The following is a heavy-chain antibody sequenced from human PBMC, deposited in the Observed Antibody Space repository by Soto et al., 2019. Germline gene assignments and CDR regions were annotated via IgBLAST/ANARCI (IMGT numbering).Heavy chain of an antibody. CDR1: GDSISSYF. Sequence: SETLSLTCTVSGDSISSYFWSWIRQPAGKGLEWIGRVHTSGSTTYNPSLKSRVTMSVDTSKSQFSLKLTSVRAEDSAMYFCAKVLSYYYGWFDPWGLGTLVTVSS. CDR2: VHTSGST. V-gene: IGHV4-4*07. J-gene: IGHJ5*02. D-gene: IGHD3-22*01. CDR3: AKVLSYYYGWFDP.